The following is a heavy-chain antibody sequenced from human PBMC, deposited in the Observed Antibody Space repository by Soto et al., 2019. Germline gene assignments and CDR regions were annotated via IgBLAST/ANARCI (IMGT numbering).Heavy chain of an antibody. D-gene: IGHD5-18*01. Sequence: SGPTLVNPTQTLTLTCTFSGFSLSTSGVGVGWIRQPPGKALEWLAVIYWDDDKRYSPSLKSRLTITKDTPKNQVVLTVTNMDPVDTATYYCAYSGVGAWGNGYGCFDHWGQGTLVTVSS. CDR1: GFSLSTSGVG. CDR2: IYWDDDK. CDR3: AYSGVGAWGNGYGCFDH. V-gene: IGHV2-5*02. J-gene: IGHJ4*02.